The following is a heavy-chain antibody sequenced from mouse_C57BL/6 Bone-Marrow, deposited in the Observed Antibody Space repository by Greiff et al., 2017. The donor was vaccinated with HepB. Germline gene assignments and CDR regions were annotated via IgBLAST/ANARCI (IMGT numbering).Heavy chain of an antibody. D-gene: IGHD1-1*01. CDR3: ARYGSSYHYAMDY. J-gene: IGHJ4*01. CDR1: GYAFSSSW. Sequence: VMLVESGPELVKPGASVKISCKASGYAFSSSWMNWVKQRPGKGLEWIGRIYPGDGDTNYNGKFKGKATLTADKSSSTAYMQLSSLTSEDSAVYFCARYGSSYHYAMDYWGQGTSVTVSS. V-gene: IGHV1-82*01. CDR2: IYPGDGDT.